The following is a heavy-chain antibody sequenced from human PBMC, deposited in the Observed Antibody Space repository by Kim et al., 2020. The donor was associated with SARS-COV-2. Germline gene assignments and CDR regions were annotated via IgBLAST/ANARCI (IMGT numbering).Heavy chain of an antibody. CDR1: GGSFSGYY. V-gene: IGHV4-34*01. Sequence: SETLSLTCAVYGGSFSGYYWSWIRQPPGKGLEWIGEINHSGSTNYNPSLKSRVTISVDTSKNQFSLKLSSVTAADTAVYYCASDSSGSHYYYYGMDVWGQGTTLTVSS. J-gene: IGHJ6*02. D-gene: IGHD3-22*01. CDR2: INHSGST. CDR3: ASDSSGSHYYYYGMDV.